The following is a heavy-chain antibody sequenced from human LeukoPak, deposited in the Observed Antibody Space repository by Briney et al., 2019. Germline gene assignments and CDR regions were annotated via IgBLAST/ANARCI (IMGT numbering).Heavy chain of an antibody. CDR3: ARVGYYDSSGHFDY. V-gene: IGHV1-18*01. J-gene: IGHJ4*02. CDR1: GYTFTSYG. CDR2: ISAYNGNT. Sequence: ASVNVSCKASGYTFTSYGISWVRQAPGQGLEWMGWISAYNGNTNYAQKLQGRVTMTTDTSTSTAYMELRSLRSDDTAVYYCARVGYYDSSGHFDYWGQGTLVTVSS. D-gene: IGHD3-22*01.